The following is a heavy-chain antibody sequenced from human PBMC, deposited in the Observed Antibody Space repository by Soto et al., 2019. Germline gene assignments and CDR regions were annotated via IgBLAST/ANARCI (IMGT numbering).Heavy chain of an antibody. CDR1: GGSVSSGSYY. Sequence: KASETLSLTCTVSGGSVSSGSYYRSWIRQPPGKGLEWIGYIYYSGSTNYNPSLKSRVTISVDTSKNQFSLKLSSVTAADTAVYYCARDRLTMVRGGDYYGMDVWGQGTTVTVSS. V-gene: IGHV4-61*01. CDR2: IYYSGST. J-gene: IGHJ6*02. D-gene: IGHD3-10*01. CDR3: ARDRLTMVRGGDYYGMDV.